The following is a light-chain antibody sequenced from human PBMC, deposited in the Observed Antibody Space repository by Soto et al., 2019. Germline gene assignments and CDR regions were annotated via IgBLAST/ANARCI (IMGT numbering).Light chain of an antibody. V-gene: IGKV1-17*01. CDR3: LQQKTYPWT. CDR1: EGITND. Sequence: DIQMTQSPSSLSASVGDRVTITCRASEGITNDLVWYQQKPGKAPNRLIFAASTLHSGVPSRFSGSGSGTEFTLTISGLQPEDFASYYCLQQKTYPWTFGQGTKVEIK. CDR2: AAS. J-gene: IGKJ1*01.